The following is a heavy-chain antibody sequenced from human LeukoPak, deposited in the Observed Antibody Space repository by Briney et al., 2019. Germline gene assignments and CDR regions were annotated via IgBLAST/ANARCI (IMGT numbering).Heavy chain of an antibody. Sequence: GGSLRLSCAASGFTLSKYWMLWVRQAPGKGLESVSRINTDGTVKTYADSGKGRFTVARDNADNTMFLQMNSVGDEDTSVYYCATRKWLAPPPDSWGQGTPVTVSS. V-gene: IGHV3-74*01. CDR2: INTDGTVK. CDR3: ATRKWLAPPPDS. D-gene: IGHD6-19*01. J-gene: IGHJ4*02. CDR1: GFTLSKYW.